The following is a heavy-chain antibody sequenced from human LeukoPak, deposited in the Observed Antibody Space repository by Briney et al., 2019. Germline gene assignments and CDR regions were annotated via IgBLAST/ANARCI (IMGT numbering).Heavy chain of an antibody. Sequence: SETLSLTCTVSGGSISSYYWSWIRQPPGKGPEWIGDIYYSGSTNYNPSLKSRVTISVDTSKNQFSLKLSSVTAADTAVYYCARESGFGDADGYWGQGTLVTVSS. CDR3: ARESGFGDADGY. CDR2: IYYSGST. D-gene: IGHD3-10*01. J-gene: IGHJ4*02. CDR1: GGSISSYY. V-gene: IGHV4-59*01.